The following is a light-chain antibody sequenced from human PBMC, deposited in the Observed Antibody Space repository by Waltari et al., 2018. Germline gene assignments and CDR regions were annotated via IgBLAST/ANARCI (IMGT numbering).Light chain of an antibody. V-gene: IGLV2-23*01. J-gene: IGLJ2*01. CDR3: CSYASGSTII. Sequence: QSALTQPAPVSGSPGQSITISCTGTSNAVGSYNLVSWSQRHPGKAPELLIYEGSKRPSGVSNRFSGSKSGNTASLTISGLQAEDEADYFCCSYASGSTIIFGGGTKLTVL. CDR1: SNAVGSYNL. CDR2: EGS.